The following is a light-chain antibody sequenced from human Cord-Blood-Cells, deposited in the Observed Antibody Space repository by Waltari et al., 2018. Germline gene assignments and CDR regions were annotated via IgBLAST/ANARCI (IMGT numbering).Light chain of an antibody. J-gene: IGKJ4*01. Sequence: DLQMTQSPSSLSASVGDRVTITCRASQSISSYLNWYQQKPGKAPKLLIYAASSLQSGVPSRFSGSGSGTDFTLTISSLQPEDFATYYCQHSYSTLTCGGGTKVEIK. CDR2: AAS. CDR1: QSISSY. CDR3: QHSYSTLT. V-gene: IGKV1-39*01.